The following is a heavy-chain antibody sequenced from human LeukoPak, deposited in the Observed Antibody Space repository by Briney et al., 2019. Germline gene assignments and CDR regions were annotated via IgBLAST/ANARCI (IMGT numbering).Heavy chain of an antibody. Sequence: SQTLSLTCTVSGGSISSGSYYWSWIRQPAGKGLEWIGRIYTSGSTNYNPSLKSRVTISVDTSKNQFSLKLSSVTAADTAVYYCASLGGYCGGDCYYYYMDVWGKGTTVTVS. D-gene: IGHD2-21*01. V-gene: IGHV4-61*02. CDR3: ASLGGYCGGDCYYYYMDV. J-gene: IGHJ6*03. CDR1: GGSISSGSYY. CDR2: IYTSGST.